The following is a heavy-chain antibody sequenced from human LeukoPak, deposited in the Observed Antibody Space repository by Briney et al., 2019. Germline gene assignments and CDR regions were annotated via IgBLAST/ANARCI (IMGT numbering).Heavy chain of an antibody. D-gene: IGHD1-26*01. Sequence: SETLSLTCTVSGYSISSGNYWGWIRQPPGKGLEWIGNIYYSGSTYYNPSLKSRVTISVETSKNQFSLKLSSVTAADTAVYYCARDGRFPPEVLPRYFDYWGQGTLVTVSS. CDR1: GYSISSGNY. CDR2: IYYSGST. CDR3: ARDGRFPPEVLPRYFDY. V-gene: IGHV4-38-2*02. J-gene: IGHJ4*02.